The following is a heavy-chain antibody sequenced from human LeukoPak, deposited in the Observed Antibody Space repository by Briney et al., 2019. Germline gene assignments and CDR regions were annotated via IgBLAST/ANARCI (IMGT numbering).Heavy chain of an antibody. CDR3: AKNRPPDY. V-gene: IGHV3-23*01. CDR2: ISAGGGST. CDR1: GFTFNSYA. Sequence: GGSLRLSCAASGFTFNSYAMSWGRQHPWKGLEWVSCISAGGGSTYYADSVKGRFTISRDNFKNTLYLEMTSLRAEDTAVYSCAKNRPPDYWGQGTLVTVSS. J-gene: IGHJ4*02.